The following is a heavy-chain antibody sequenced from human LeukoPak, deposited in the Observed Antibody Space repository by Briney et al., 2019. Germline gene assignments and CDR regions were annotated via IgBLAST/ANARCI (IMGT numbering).Heavy chain of an antibody. D-gene: IGHD3-3*01. CDR2: INHSGST. Sequence: SETLSLTCAVYGGSFSGYYWSWIRQPPGKGLEWIGEINHSGSTNYNPSLKSRVTISVDTSKNQFSLKLSSVTAADTAVYYCAREPLYYDFWSGTNWFVPWGQGTLVTVSS. CDR3: AREPLYYDFWSGTNWFVP. J-gene: IGHJ5*02. CDR1: GGSFSGYY. V-gene: IGHV4-34*01.